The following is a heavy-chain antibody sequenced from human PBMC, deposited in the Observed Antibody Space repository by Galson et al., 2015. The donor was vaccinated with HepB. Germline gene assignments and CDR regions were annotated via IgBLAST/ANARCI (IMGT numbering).Heavy chain of an antibody. J-gene: IGHJ4*02. CDR1: GYKFISYY. CDR2: INPSGGST. V-gene: IGHV1-46*01. CDR3: ARGVLLWDGPDY. D-gene: IGHD3-10*01. Sequence: SVKVSCKASGYKFISYYMHWVRQAPGQGLEWMGIINPSGGSTDYAPKFQGRVTLTRDTSTSTVFMELSSPRSDDTAVYFCARGVLLWDGPDYWGQGTVVTVSS.